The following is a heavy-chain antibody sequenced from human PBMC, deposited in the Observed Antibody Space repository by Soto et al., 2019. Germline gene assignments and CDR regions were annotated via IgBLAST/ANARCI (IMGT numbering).Heavy chain of an antibody. J-gene: IGHJ3*02. Sequence: QVQLQESGPGLVKPSQTLSLTCTVSGGSISSGGYYWSWIRQHPRKGLEWIGYIYYSGSTYYNPSLKSRVTISVDTSKNQFSLKLSSVTAADTAVYYCARDDYGGNQGAFDIWGQGTMVTVSS. D-gene: IGHD4-17*01. CDR3: ARDDYGGNQGAFDI. CDR1: GGSISSGGYY. CDR2: IYYSGST. V-gene: IGHV4-31*03.